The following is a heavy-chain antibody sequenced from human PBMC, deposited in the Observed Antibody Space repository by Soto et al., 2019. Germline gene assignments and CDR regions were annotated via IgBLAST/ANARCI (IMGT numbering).Heavy chain of an antibody. CDR1: GGSITSSSHF. J-gene: IGHJ5*02. Sequence: SETLSLTCSASGGSITSSSHFWGWVRQPPGKGLEWIGTIYFTGNTYYTPSLKSRPTMSIDTSKNEFSLRLNSVTAADTAVYYCAGQTFTIAAASYGRSNWFDPWGPGTLVTVSS. CDR2: IYFTGNT. CDR3: AGQTFTIAAASYGRSNWFDP. D-gene: IGHD6-25*01. V-gene: IGHV4-39*01.